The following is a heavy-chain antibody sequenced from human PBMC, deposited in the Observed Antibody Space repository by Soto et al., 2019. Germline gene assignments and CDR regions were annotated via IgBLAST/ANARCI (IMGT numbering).Heavy chain of an antibody. CDR3: ARDRIGGTDGWGSYWSDR. J-gene: IGHJ5*02. V-gene: IGHV1-18*01. Sequence: QVQLVQSGAEVKKPGASVKVSCKASGYTFTSYGISWVRQAPGQGLEWMGWISAYNGNTKYAQKLQGRVTMTTDTSTRRDYMDMRSQRSDDTAVYYCARDRIGGTDGWGSYWSDRWGQGTLVPVS. CDR2: ISAYNGNT. D-gene: IGHD3-10*01. CDR1: GYTFTSYG.